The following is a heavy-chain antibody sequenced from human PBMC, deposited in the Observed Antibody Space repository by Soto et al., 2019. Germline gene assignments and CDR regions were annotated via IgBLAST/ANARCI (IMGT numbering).Heavy chain of an antibody. CDR1: GGSISSSSYY. Sequence: SETLSLTCTVSGGSISSSSYYWGWIRQPPGKGLEWIGSIYYSGSTYYNPSLKSRVTISVDTSKNQFSLKLSSVTAADTAVYYCARNSLQGDYYYYYYMDVWGKGTTVTVS. CDR3: ARNSLQGDYYYYYYMDV. V-gene: IGHV4-39*01. CDR2: IYYSGST. J-gene: IGHJ6*03. D-gene: IGHD2-21*02.